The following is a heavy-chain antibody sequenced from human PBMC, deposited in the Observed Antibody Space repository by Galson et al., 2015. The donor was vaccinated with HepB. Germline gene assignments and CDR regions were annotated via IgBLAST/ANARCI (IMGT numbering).Heavy chain of an antibody. J-gene: IGHJ6*02. CDR1: GFTFSSYG. V-gene: IGHV3-30*02. Sequence: SLRLSCAASGFTFSSYGMHWVRQAPGKGLEWVAFIRYDGSNKYYADSVKGRFTISRDNSKNTLYLQMNSLRAEDTAVYYCARAPFYGSGSYFSGGMDVWGQGTTVTVSS. CDR3: ARAPFYGSGSYFSGGMDV. D-gene: IGHD3-10*01. CDR2: IRYDGSNK.